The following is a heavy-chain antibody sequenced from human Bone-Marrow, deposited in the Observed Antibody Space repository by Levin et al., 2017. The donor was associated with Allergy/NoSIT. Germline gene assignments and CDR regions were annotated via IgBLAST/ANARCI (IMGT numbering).Heavy chain of an antibody. CDR2: IYYYSGYT. V-gene: IGHV4-39*01. Sequence: PSETLSLTCNVSGDSINSSSYYWNWIRQSPGKGLEWIGNIYYYSGYTYYHPSLKGRVTISVDSSKNQFSLRLRSVTAADTAVYYCASQRYNGHNNWGQGILVTVSS. CDR3: ASQRYNGHNN. D-gene: IGHD5-24*01. J-gene: IGHJ4*02. CDR1: GDSINSSSYY.